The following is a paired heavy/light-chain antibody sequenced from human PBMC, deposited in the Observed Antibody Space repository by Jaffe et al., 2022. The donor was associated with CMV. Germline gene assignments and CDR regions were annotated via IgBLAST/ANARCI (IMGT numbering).Light chain of an antibody. V-gene: IGKV4-1*01. CDR3: HHYYSNPPT. CDR2: WAS. CDR1: QSLLNRSNNKNY. J-gene: IGKJ1*01. Sequence: DIVMIQSPDSLAVSLGERATINCKSSQSLLNRSNNKNYLTWYQQKPGQPPKMLIYWASTRESGVPDRFSGSGSGTDFTLTLSNVQAEDAAVYYCHHYYSNPPTFGQGTKVEIK.
Heavy chain of an antibody. J-gene: IGHJ4*02. CDR1: GYSFGACA. CDR2: MSIGNGKT. CDR3: ARGTGESRGYDPGWIIDY. Sequence: QVQLVQSGAEVKKPGASVRVSCKASGYSFGACAIHWVRQAPGQRLEWMGEMSIGNGKTQYSQKFQDRLTITRDTSANTAYMELSSLRSGDTAVYYCARGTGESRGYDPGWIIDYWGQGTLVTVSS. V-gene: IGHV1-3*04. D-gene: IGHD3-22*01.